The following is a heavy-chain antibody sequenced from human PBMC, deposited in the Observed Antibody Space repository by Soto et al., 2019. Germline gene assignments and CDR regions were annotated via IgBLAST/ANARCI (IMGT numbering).Heavy chain of an antibody. CDR1: GYSFTDYH. J-gene: IGHJ6*02. V-gene: IGHV1-2*04. D-gene: IGHD2-8*01. CDR3: ARGNSTDWSNGVCSFFYNHDMDV. Sequence: APVKVSCKASGYSFTDYHIHWVRQAPGQGLEWLGRINPKSGGTSTAQKFQGWVTMTTDTSISTASMELTRLTSDDTAIYYCARGNSTDWSNGVCSFFYNHDMDVWGQGTTVTVSS. CDR2: INPKSGGT.